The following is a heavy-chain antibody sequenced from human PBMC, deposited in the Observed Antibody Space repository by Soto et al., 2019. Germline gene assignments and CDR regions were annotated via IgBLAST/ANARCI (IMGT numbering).Heavy chain of an antibody. V-gene: IGHV1-69*06. J-gene: IGHJ6*02. CDR3: ARLDGLTGTKKYYYYGMDV. CDR2: IIPIFGTA. D-gene: IGHD3-9*01. CDR1: GGTFSSYA. Sequence: SSVKVSCKASGGTFSSYAISWVRQAPGQGLEWMGGIIPIFGTADYAQKFQGRVTITADKSTSTAYMELSSLRSEDTAVYYCARLDGLTGTKKYYYYGMDVWGQGTTVTVSS.